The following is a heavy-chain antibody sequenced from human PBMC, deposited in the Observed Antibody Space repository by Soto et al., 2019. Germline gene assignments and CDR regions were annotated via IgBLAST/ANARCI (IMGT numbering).Heavy chain of an antibody. D-gene: IGHD3-10*01. CDR2: MYNSGST. Sequence: SETLSLTCTVSGGSISSYYWTWIRQPPGKGLEWIGFMYNSGSTHYNPSLKSRVTIPLDTSKNQFSLNLRSVTAADTAVYYCASMGYHYGSGSYPLDYWGQGTLVTVSS. J-gene: IGHJ4*02. CDR3: ASMGYHYGSGSYPLDY. V-gene: IGHV4-59*08. CDR1: GGSISSYY.